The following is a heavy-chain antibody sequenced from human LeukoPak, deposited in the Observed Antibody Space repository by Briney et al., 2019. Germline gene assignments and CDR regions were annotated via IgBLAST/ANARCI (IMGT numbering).Heavy chain of an antibody. D-gene: IGHD6-6*01. V-gene: IGHV3-7*01. CDR3: ARTRLSCDC. CDR1: GFTLRSYW. J-gene: IGHJ4*02. Sequence: PGGSLRLSCAASGFTLRSYWMNWVRQAPGKGLEWVASINQDGSGKYYVDSVKGRFTISRDNAENTLYLQMNSVRDEDTTVYFCARTRLSCDCWGQGTLVTVSS. CDR2: INQDGSGK.